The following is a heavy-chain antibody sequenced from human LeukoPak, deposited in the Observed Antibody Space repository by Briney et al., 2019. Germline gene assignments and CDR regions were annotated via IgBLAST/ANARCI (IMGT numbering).Heavy chain of an antibody. Sequence: GGSLRLSCTASGFTFSSYSMNWVRQAPGKGLEWVSSISSSSSYIYYADSVKGRFTISRDNSKNTLYLQMNSLRAEDTAVYYCAKDPLRLGELSSSSYFDYWGQGTLVTVSS. D-gene: IGHD3-16*02. V-gene: IGHV3-21*01. CDR3: AKDPLRLGELSSSSYFDY. CDR2: ISSSSSYI. J-gene: IGHJ4*02. CDR1: GFTFSSYS.